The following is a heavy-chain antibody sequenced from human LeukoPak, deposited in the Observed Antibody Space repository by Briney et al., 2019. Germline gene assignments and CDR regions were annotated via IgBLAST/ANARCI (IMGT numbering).Heavy chain of an antibody. V-gene: IGHV3-23*01. CDR3: AKNLGATIWVPIDY. Sequence: GGSLRLSCAASGFAFSSFAMSWVRQAPGKGLEWVSSLISSGTTTYYADSVKGRFTISRDNSKNTLYLQMNSLRAEDTAVYYCAKNLGATIWVPIDYWGQGTLVTVSS. CDR2: LISSGTTT. CDR1: GFAFSSFA. J-gene: IGHJ4*02. D-gene: IGHD1-26*01.